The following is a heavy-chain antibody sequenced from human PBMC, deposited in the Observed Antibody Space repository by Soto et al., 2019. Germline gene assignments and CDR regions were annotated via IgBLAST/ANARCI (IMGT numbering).Heavy chain of an antibody. CDR3: ARDHSSGWGNWFDP. CDR1: GGSITSYY. Sequence: SETLSLTCTVSGGSITSYYWSWIRQPPGKGLEWIGYIHYSGSTNYNPSLKSRVTISVDTPKNQFSLKLSSVTAADTAVYYCARDHSSGWGNWFDPWGQGTLVTVSS. J-gene: IGHJ5*02. V-gene: IGHV4-59*01. CDR2: IHYSGST. D-gene: IGHD6-19*01.